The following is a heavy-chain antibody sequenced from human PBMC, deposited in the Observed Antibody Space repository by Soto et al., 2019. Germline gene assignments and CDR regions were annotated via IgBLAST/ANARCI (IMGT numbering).Heavy chain of an antibody. CDR2: IFHSGDT. Sequence: QVQLQESGPRLVKPSGTLSLTCAVSGGSIISDNWWSWGRQPPGEGLEWIGEIFHSGDTNYTPSLKRRVTISVDKSNNQFSARLTAETAADTAVYFCANSECKKPLSNFDYWGQGTLVTVSS. J-gene: IGHJ4*02. CDR3: ANSECKKPLSNFDY. V-gene: IGHV4-4*02. CDR1: GGSIISDNW.